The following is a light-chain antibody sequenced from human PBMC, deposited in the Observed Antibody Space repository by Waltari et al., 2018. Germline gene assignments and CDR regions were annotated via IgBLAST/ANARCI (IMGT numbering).Light chain of an antibody. Sequence: DIQLTQSPSSLSASVGDRVTITCRASQAFSNYLAWYQQKPGTVPKLLIYAASILQSGVPCWFSGTGSGKGFSITISSLQPEDVATYYCQKYNSAPLTFGGGTKVEIK. V-gene: IGKV1-27*01. J-gene: IGKJ4*01. CDR2: AAS. CDR3: QKYNSAPLT. CDR1: QAFSNY.